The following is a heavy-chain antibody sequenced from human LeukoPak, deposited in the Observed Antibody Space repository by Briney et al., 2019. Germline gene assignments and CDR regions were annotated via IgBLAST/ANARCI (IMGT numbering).Heavy chain of an antibody. V-gene: IGHV5-51*01. D-gene: IGHD1-20*01. Sequence: GGSLQISCKGAGYSFTSYWIGWVRRMPGKGREGMGIIYPGDSDTRYSPAFQGQVTISADKSISTAYLQWSSLKASDTAMYYCASTGNWNYNYYYYMDVWGKGTTVTVSS. CDR3: ASTGNWNYNYYYYMDV. J-gene: IGHJ6*03. CDR2: IYPGDSDT. CDR1: GYSFTSYW.